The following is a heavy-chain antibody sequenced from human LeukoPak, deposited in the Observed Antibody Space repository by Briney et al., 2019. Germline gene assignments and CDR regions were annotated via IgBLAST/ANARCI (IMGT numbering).Heavy chain of an antibody. D-gene: IGHD3-22*01. V-gene: IGHV1-18*01. CDR2: ISAYNGNT. CDR3: ARPYYYDSSGYLGY. Sequence: ASVKVSCKASGYTFTSYGISWVRQAPGQGLEWMGRISAYNGNTNYAQKLQGRVTMTTDTSTSTAYMELRSLRSDDTAVYYCARPYYYDSSGYLGYWGQGTLVTVSS. CDR1: GYTFTSYG. J-gene: IGHJ4*02.